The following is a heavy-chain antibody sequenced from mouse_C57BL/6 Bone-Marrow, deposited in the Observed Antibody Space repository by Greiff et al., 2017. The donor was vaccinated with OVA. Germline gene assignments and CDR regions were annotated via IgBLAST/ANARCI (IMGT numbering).Heavy chain of an antibody. V-gene: IGHV7-3*01. CDR1: GFTFTDYY. D-gene: IGHD1-1*01. CDR2: IRNKANGYTT. J-gene: IGHJ1*03. Sequence: EVKLMESGGGLVQPGGSLSLSCAASGFTFTDYYMSWVRQPPGKALEWLGFIRNKANGYTTEYSASVKGRFTISRDNSQSILYLQMNALRAEDSATYYCARYGSSPWYFDVWGTGTTVTVSS. CDR3: ARYGSSPWYFDV.